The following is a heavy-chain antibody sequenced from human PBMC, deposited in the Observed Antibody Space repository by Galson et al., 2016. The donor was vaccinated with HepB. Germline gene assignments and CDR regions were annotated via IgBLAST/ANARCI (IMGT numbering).Heavy chain of an antibody. CDR3: AKNPGNGWFDP. CDR1: GFTFSSYS. V-gene: IGHV3-23*01. J-gene: IGHJ5*02. D-gene: IGHD1-14*01. Sequence: SLRLPCAASGFTFSSYSMAWVRQAPGKGLKWVSTISFSGDHTYYADSVKGRFTISRDNSKNTLFLEMSTLRTEDTAVFYCAKNPGNGWFDPWGQGTLVTVSS. CDR2: ISFSGDHT.